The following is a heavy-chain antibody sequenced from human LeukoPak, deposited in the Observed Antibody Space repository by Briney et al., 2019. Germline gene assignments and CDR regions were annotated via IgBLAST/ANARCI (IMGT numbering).Heavy chain of an antibody. CDR2: ISAYNGNT. D-gene: IGHD3-22*01. CDR3: ARASTTYYYDSSGYNWFDP. V-gene: IGHV1-18*04. J-gene: IGHJ5*02. Sequence: ASVKVSCKASGYTFTSCYMHWVRQAPGQGLEWMGWISAYNGNTNYAQKLQGRVTMTTDTSTSTAYMELRSLRSDDTAVYYCARASTTYYYDSSGYNWFDPWGQGTLVTVSS. CDR1: GYTFTSCY.